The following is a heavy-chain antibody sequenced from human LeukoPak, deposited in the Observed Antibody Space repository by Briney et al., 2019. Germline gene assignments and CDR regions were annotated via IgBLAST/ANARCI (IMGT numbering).Heavy chain of an antibody. J-gene: IGHJ4*02. Sequence: ASVKVSCKVSGYTLTELSMHWVRQAPGKGLEWMGGFDPEDGETIYAQKFQGRVTMTEDTSTDTAYMELSSLRSEDTAVYYCATEYYGSGSYYLDVGGYWGQGTLVTVSS. CDR3: ATEYYGSGSYYLDVGGY. CDR1: GYTLTELS. D-gene: IGHD3-10*01. V-gene: IGHV1-24*01. CDR2: FDPEDGET.